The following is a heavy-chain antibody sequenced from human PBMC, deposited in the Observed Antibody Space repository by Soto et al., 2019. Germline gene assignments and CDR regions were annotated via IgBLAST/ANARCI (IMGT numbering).Heavy chain of an antibody. Sequence: GGSPKLLCAASGLTFSSYGLYWVRQAPGKGLEWVAVITYDGSNKYYADSVKGRFTISRDNSKNTLYLQMNSLRAEDTAVYYCAKDQGTPYYYYGMDVWGQGTTVTVSS. D-gene: IGHD1-1*01. CDR2: ITYDGSNK. V-gene: IGHV3-30*18. CDR1: GLTFSSYG. CDR3: AKDQGTPYYYYGMDV. J-gene: IGHJ6*02.